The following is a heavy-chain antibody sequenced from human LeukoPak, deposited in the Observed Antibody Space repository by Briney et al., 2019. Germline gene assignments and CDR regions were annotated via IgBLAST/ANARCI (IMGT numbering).Heavy chain of an antibody. CDR3: TIVLRPYRGSGYRNWFDP. J-gene: IGHJ5*02. V-gene: IGHV3-15*01. CDR1: GFTFSNAW. Sequence: SGGSLRLSCAAPGFTFSNAWMAWVRQVPGKGLEWLGRIKSKTDGETADYAAPVRGRFFISRDDRKDTLYVEINSLKTEDTGIYYCTIVLRPYRGSGYRNWFDPWGRGTLVTVSS. CDR2: IKSKTDGETA. D-gene: IGHD3-22*01.